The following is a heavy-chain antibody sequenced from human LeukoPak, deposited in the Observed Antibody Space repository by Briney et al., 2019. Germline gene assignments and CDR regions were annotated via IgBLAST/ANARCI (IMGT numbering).Heavy chain of an antibody. J-gene: IGHJ5*02. Sequence: ASVKASCKASGYSFTDYYIHWVRQAPGQGLEWMGWINPNSGGTNSAQKFQGRVTMTRDTSITTVYMEVSWLTSDDTAIYYCARADRLHGGPYLIGPWGQGTLVTVSS. V-gene: IGHV1-2*02. CDR1: GYSFTDYY. CDR3: ARADRLHGGPYLIGP. CDR2: INPNSGGT. D-gene: IGHD2-21*01.